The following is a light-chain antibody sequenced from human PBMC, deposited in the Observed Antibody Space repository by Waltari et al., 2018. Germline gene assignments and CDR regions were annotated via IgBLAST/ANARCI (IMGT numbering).Light chain of an antibody. V-gene: IGKV4-1*01. J-gene: IGKJ1*01. Sequence: DIVMTQTPESLAVSLGERATINCKSSQTVFYSSNNKNYLAWYPQKPGQGPKLLSYWASTRESGFPDRFSGSGSGTDFTLTISSLQADDVAVYYCEQYYSRPWTFGQGTRVE. CDR2: WAS. CDR3: EQYYSRPWT. CDR1: QTVFYSSNNKNY.